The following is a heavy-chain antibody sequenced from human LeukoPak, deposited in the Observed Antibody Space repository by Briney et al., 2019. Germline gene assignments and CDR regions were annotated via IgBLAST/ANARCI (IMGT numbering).Heavy chain of an antibody. CDR3: ADRWGSYSNY. CDR1: GFTFSTYD. D-gene: IGHD3-16*01. Sequence: GGSLRLSCAASGFTFSTYDMSWVRQAPGKGLEWVSSIIGSGGITFYADPVKGRFTISRDNSKDTLYLQMNSLRAEDTAVYYCADRWGSYSNYWGQGTLVTVSS. CDR2: IIGSGGIT. J-gene: IGHJ4*02. V-gene: IGHV3-23*01.